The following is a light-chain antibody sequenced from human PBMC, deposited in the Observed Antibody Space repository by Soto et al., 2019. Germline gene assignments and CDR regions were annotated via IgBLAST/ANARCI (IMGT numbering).Light chain of an antibody. V-gene: IGKV3-20*01. J-gene: IGKJ4*01. CDR1: QSVSNNY. CDR2: GAS. CDR3: QQYRSSALT. Sequence: IVLTQSPGTVSRSPGESATLSCMASQSVSNNYLAWYRQKPGQAPRLLIYGASNRATGIPDRFSGSGSGTDFTLTISRLEPEDFAVYYCQQYRSSALTFRGGTKV.